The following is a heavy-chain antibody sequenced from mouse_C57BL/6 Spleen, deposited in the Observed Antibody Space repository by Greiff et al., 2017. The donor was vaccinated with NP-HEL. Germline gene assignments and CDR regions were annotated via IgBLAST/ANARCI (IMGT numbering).Heavy chain of an antibody. CDR2: IDPEDGDT. CDR3: AREGWLTETSWFAY. V-gene: IGHV14-2*01. CDR1: GFNFKDYY. D-gene: IGHD4-1*01. Sequence: VQLQQSGAELVKPGASVKLSCTASGFNFKDYYMHWVKQRTEQGLEWIGRIDPEDGDTKYALKFQGKATITADTSSNTAYLQLSSLTSEDAAVYYCAREGWLTETSWFAYWGQGTLVTVSA. J-gene: IGHJ3*01.